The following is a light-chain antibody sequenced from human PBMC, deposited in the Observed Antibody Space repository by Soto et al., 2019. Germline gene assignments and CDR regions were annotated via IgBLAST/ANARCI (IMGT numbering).Light chain of an antibody. CDR1: NKINPR. CDR2: QTS. CDR3: HQRQSWPRT. Sequence: EIVLTQSPATLSSFPVDKVTFPGRASNKINPRLAWYQHRPGQAPRLLIYQTSIRAAGIPARFSASGTGTDFTLTISDVQPEDFAVYYCHQRQSWPRTFGQGTKVDI. V-gene: IGKV3-11*01. J-gene: IGKJ1*01.